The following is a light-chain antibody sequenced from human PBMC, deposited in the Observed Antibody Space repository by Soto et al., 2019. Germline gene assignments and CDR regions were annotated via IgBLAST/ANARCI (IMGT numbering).Light chain of an antibody. CDR1: SNDVGDYNY. V-gene: IGLV2-8*01. CDR3: SSYAGSSTLYV. J-gene: IGLJ1*01. CDR2: AVS. Sequence: QSALTQPPSASGSPGQSVTISCPGTSNDVGDYNYVSWYQQHPGKAPKLMIYAVSKRPSGVPGRFSGSKSGNTASLTVSGLQAEDEADYYCSSYAGSSTLYVFGTGTKVTVL.